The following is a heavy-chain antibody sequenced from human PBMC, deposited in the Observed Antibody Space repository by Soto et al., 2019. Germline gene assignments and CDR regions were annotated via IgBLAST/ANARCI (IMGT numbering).Heavy chain of an antibody. D-gene: IGHD3-16*01. CDR2: ISSSSSYI. V-gene: IGHV3-21*01. Sequence: GGSLRLSCAASGFTFSSYSMNWVRQAPGKGLEWVSSISSSSSYIYYADSVKGRFTISRDNAKNSLYLQMNSLRAEDTAVYYCAREARQDVGAFDIWGQGTMVTVSS. CDR3: AREARQDVGAFDI. CDR1: GFTFSSYS. J-gene: IGHJ3*02.